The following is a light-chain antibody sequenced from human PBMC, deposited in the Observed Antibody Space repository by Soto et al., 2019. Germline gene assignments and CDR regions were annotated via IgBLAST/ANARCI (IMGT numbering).Light chain of an antibody. CDR3: QSHDTGLRGWM. Sequence: QSVLTQPPSVSGAPGQRVTISCTGGSTNIGARYDVHWYQQYPGTAPKLLIYGDTNRPSGVPERFSASRSGASASLAITDLQAEDEADYYCQSHDTGLRGWMFGGGTKVTVL. J-gene: IGLJ3*02. V-gene: IGLV1-40*01. CDR2: GDT. CDR1: STNIGARYD.